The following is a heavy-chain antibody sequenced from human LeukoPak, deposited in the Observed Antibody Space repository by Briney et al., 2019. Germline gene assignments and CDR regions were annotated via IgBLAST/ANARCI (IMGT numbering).Heavy chain of an antibody. V-gene: IGHV3-7*01. CDR3: ARERMYSGSGSTYPYYDY. CDR2: IKPDGSEK. D-gene: IGHD3-10*01. CDR1: GFTFSSDW. Sequence: GGSLRLSCAASGFTFSSDWRIGVGQRPGKGLERVANIKPDGSEKYFMDSVKGRFTISRDNAKNALYLEMNSLRAEDTAEYFCARERMYSGSGSTYPYYDYWGQGTLVTVSS. J-gene: IGHJ4*02.